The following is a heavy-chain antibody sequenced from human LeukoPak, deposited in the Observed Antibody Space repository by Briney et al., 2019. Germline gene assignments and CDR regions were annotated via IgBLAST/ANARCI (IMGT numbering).Heavy chain of an antibody. J-gene: IGHJ6*02. CDR3: AKDIDDFLYYGMDV. CDR2: ISWNSGSI. Sequence: GRSLRLSCAASGFTFDDYAMHWVRQAPGKGLEWVSGISWNSGSIGYADSVKGRFTISRDNAKNSLYLQMNSLRVEDTALYYCAKDIDDFLYYGMDVWGQGTTVTVSS. D-gene: IGHD3-3*01. CDR1: GFTFDDYA. V-gene: IGHV3-9*01.